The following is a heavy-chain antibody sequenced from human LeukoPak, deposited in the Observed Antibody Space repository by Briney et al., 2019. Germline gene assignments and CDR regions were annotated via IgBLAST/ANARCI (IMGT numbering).Heavy chain of an antibody. J-gene: IGHJ1*01. D-gene: IGHD3-22*01. CDR1: GGSLSSITYD. V-gene: IGHV4-39*01. CDR3: GTSYDRSSYSPFLH. CDR2: IYYSGNT. Sequence: PSETLSPTCTVSGGSLSSITYDCGWIRQPPGKGLEWIGSIYYSGNTAYNPSLKSRVPISADTSKNQFSLKLNSVTAADTAVYYCGTSYDRSSYSPFLHCGENPLVSVSS.